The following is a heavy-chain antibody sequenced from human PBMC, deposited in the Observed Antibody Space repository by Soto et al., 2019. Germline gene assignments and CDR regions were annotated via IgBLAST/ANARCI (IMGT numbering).Heavy chain of an antibody. CDR1: GGSISSGDYY. CDR3: AREILRYFDWLTNWFDP. V-gene: IGHV4-30-4*01. CDR2: IYYSGST. J-gene: IGHJ5*02. D-gene: IGHD3-9*01. Sequence: SETLSLTCTVSGGSISSGDYYWSWIRQPPGKGLEWIGYIYYSGSTYYNPSLKSRVTISVDTSKNQFSLKLSSVTAADTAVYYCAREILRYFDWLTNWFDPWGQGTLVTVSS.